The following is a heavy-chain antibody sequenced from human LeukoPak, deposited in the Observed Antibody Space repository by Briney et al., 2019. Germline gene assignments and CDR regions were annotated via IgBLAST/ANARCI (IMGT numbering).Heavy chain of an antibody. J-gene: IGHJ4*02. Sequence: PSETLSLTCTVSGGSISSYYWSWIRQPPGKGLEWIGYIYYSGSTNYNPSLKSRVTISVDTSKNQFSLKLSSVTAADTAVYYCARHEYYDSSGYYDYGGQGTLVTVP. CDR3: ARHEYYDSSGYYDY. D-gene: IGHD3-22*01. CDR2: IYYSGST. CDR1: GGSISSYY. V-gene: IGHV4-59*08.